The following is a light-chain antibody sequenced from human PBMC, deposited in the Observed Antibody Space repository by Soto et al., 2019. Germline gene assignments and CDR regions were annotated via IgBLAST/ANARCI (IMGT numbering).Light chain of an antibody. J-gene: IGKJ5*01. CDR3: QQSYNSPPIT. Sequence: DIQMTQSPSSLSASVGDRVTITSRAGQNIFSSLNWYQQKPGKAPKLLIYAASSLQSGVPSRFSGSGAGTDFTLTITSLQPEDFATYYCQQSYNSPPITFGQGTRLEIK. V-gene: IGKV1-39*01. CDR1: QNIFSS. CDR2: AAS.